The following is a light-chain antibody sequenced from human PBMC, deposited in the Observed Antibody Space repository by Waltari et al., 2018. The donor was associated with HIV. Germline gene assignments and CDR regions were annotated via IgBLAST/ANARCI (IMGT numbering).Light chain of an antibody. Sequence: SYVLTQPPSVSVAPGQTARITCGGNNIRTKSEHWYQQKPGQAPVLVVFDDVDRPSGIPERFSGSNSGNMATLTISRVEAGDEADYYCQVWDSGSEPPVLFGGGTKLTVL. CDR3: QVWDSGSEPPVL. CDR1: NIRTKS. J-gene: IGLJ3*02. V-gene: IGLV3-21*02. CDR2: DDV.